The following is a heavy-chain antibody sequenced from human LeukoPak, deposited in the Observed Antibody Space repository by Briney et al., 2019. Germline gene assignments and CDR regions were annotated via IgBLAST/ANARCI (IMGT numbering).Heavy chain of an antibody. CDR2: INSDGRMT. J-gene: IGHJ4*02. CDR1: GFTFSSYW. D-gene: IGHD5-24*01. V-gene: IGHV3-74*01. CDR3: ATRRDGYAYFDY. Sequence: GGSLRLSCAASGFTFSSYWMDWVRQAPGKGLVWVSGINSDGRMTRYAESVKGRFTISRDNAKNTLYLQMNSLRAEDTSVYYCATRRDGYAYFDYWGQGTLVTVSS.